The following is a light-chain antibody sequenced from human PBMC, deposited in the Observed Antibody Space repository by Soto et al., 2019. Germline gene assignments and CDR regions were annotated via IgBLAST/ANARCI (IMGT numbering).Light chain of an antibody. J-gene: IGLJ1*01. Sequence: QSVLTQTPSVSGTPGQRVTISCSVSSSNVGGNTVTWYQQLPGTAPKLLIYSNSLRPSGIPDRISGSKSGTSASLAISGLQSEDEADYHCSSWDDTLNGYVFGPGTKVTVL. CDR2: SNS. CDR1: SSNVGGNT. V-gene: IGLV1-44*01. CDR3: SSWDDTLNGYV.